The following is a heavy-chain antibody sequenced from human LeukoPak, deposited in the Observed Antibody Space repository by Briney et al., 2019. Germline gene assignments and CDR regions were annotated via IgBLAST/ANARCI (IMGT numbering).Heavy chain of an antibody. CDR2: IYTSGST. CDR1: GGSISSYY. CDR3: ARVRTDYYYYYMDV. Sequence: SETLSLTCTVSGGSISSYYWSWIRQPAGKGLEWIGRIYTSGSTNYNPPLKSRVTMSVDTSKNQFSLKLSSVTAADTAVYYCARVRTDYYYYYMDVWGKGTTVTISS. J-gene: IGHJ6*03. V-gene: IGHV4-4*07.